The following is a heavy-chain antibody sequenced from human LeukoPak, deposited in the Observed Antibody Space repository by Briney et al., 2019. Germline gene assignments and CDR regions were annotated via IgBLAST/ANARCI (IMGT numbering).Heavy chain of an antibody. CDR3: ACQPQYTYGFDY. J-gene: IGHJ4*02. CDR1: GFTFSSYT. D-gene: IGHD5-18*01. Sequence: GGSLRLSCAASGFTFSSYTMNWVRQAPGKGLEWVSFISSSSSGNIYYADSVKGRFTISRDNAKSSLYLQMNSLRDEDTAVYYCACQPQYTYGFDYWGQGTLVTVSS. CDR2: ISSSSSGNI. V-gene: IGHV3-48*02.